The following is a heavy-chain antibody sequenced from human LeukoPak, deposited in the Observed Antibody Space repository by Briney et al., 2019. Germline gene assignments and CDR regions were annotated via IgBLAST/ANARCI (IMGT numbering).Heavy chain of an antibody. J-gene: IGHJ4*02. Sequence: ASVKVSCKASGYTFTGYYMHWVRQAPGQGLEWMGWINPNSGGTNYAQKFRGRVTMTRDTSISTAYMELSRLRSDDTAVYYCARSHSGSYWGFFDYWGQGTLVTVSS. D-gene: IGHD1-26*01. CDR2: INPNSGGT. V-gene: IGHV1-2*02. CDR3: ARSHSGSYWGFFDY. CDR1: GYTFTGYY.